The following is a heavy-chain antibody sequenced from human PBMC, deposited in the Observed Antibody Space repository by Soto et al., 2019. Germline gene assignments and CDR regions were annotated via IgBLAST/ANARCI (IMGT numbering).Heavy chain of an antibody. V-gene: IGHV2-26*01. CDR1: GFSLSNARMG. CDR3: ARIRSEDIVVVVAATCPNWFDP. J-gene: IGHJ5*02. Sequence: QVTLKESGPVLVKPTETLTLTCTVSGFSLSNARMGVSWIRQPPGKALEWLAHIFSNDEKSYSTSLKSRLTISKDTSKSQVVLTMTNMEPVDTATYYCARIRSEDIVVVVAATCPNWFDPWCQGTLVTVSS. CDR2: IFSNDEK. D-gene: IGHD2-15*01.